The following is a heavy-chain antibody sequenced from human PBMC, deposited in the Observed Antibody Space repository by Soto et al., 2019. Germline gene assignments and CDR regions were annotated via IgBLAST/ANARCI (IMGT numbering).Heavy chain of an antibody. Sequence: SETLSLTCTVSGGSMHNYYWSWIRQSAGQRLEWIGRIFSTGNTNYSLSLKSRVTMSLDTSTNKFSLNLTSVTAADTAVYYCARGPGSMITIPPGATIRRPDNYFDPWGQGNQVTVSS. J-gene: IGHJ5*02. V-gene: IGHV4-4*07. D-gene: IGHD3-16*01. CDR2: IFSTGNT. CDR3: ARGPGSMITIPPGATIRRPDNYFDP. CDR1: GGSMHNYY.